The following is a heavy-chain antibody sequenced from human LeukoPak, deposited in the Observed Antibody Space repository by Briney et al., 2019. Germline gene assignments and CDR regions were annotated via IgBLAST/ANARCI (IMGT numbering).Heavy chain of an antibody. CDR3: ARDSNSGSLTD. CDR1: GFTFSSYA. CDR2: ISYDGSNK. J-gene: IGHJ4*02. V-gene: IGHV3-30-3*01. Sequence: PGGSLRLSCAASGFTFSSYAMHWVRQAPGKGLEWVAVISYDGSNKHYADSVKGRFTISRDNSKNTLYLQMNSLRAEDTAVYYCARDSNSGSLTDWGQGTLVTVSS. D-gene: IGHD1-26*01.